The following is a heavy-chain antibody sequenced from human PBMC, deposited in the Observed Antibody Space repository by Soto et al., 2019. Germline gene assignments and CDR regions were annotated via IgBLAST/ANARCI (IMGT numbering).Heavy chain of an antibody. CDR3: VRFSMIVVAYGMDF. CDR2: INHSGST. D-gene: IGHD3-22*01. CDR1: GGSFSGYY. Sequence: PSETLSLTCAVYGGSFSGYYWSWIRQPPGKGLEWIGEINHSGSTNYNPSLKSRVTISVDTSKNQFSLKLSSVTAADTAVYYCVRFSMIVVAYGMDFWGKGTTVPVSS. J-gene: IGHJ6*04. V-gene: IGHV4-34*01.